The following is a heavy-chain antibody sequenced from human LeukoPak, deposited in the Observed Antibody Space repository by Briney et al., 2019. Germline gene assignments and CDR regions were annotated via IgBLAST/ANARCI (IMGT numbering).Heavy chain of an antibody. CDR1: GFTFDDYA. D-gene: IGHD3-10*01. J-gene: IGHJ5*02. Sequence: GGSLRLSCAASGFTFDDYAMHWVRQAPGKGLECVSLISWDGDSTYYSDSVKGRFTISRDNSKNTLYLQMNSLRAEDTAVYYCAKSFGEFDPWGQGTLVTVSS. CDR2: ISWDGDST. V-gene: IGHV3-43D*03. CDR3: AKSFGEFDP.